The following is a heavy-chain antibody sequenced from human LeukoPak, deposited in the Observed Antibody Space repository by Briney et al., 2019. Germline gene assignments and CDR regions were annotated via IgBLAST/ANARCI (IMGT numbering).Heavy chain of an antibody. CDR3: ARWGPSVMVTKSGFFEY. V-gene: IGHV1-2*02. Sequence: ASVKVSCKASGYTFTGYYMHWVRQAPGQGLEWMGWINPNSGGTNYAQKFQGRVTMTRDTSISTAYMELSRLRSDDTAVYYWARWGPSVMVTKSGFFEYWGQGDLVTVSS. CDR1: GYTFTGYY. CDR2: INPNSGGT. D-gene: IGHD2-21*02. J-gene: IGHJ4*02.